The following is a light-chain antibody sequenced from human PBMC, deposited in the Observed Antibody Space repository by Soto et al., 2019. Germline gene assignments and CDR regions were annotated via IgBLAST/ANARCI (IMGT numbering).Light chain of an antibody. CDR3: QSYDSSLSAWV. CDR2: GNS. V-gene: IGLV1-40*01. Sequence: QSVVTQPPSVSGAPGQRVTISCTGSSSNIGAGYGVHWYQQLPGTAPKVLIYGNSNRPSGVPDRFSGSKSGTSASLAITGLQAEDEADYYCQSYDSSLSAWVFGGGTKVTVL. CDR1: SSNIGAGYG. J-gene: IGLJ3*02.